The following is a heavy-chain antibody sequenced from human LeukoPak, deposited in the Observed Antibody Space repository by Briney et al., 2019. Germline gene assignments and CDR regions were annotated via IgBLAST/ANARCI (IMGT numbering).Heavy chain of an antibody. Sequence: PSETLSLTCTVSGGSISSYYWSWIRQPPGKGLEWIGYIYYSGSTNYNPSLKSRVTISVDTSKNQFSLKLSSVTAADTAVYYCARGRIRAYGSGSFFDYWGQGTLVTVSS. CDR2: IYYSGST. CDR1: GGSISSYY. D-gene: IGHD3-10*01. V-gene: IGHV4-59*01. J-gene: IGHJ4*02. CDR3: ARGRIRAYGSGSFFDY.